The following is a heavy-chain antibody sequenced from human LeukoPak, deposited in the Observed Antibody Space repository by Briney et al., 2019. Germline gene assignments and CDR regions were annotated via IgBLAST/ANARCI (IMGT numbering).Heavy chain of an antibody. J-gene: IGHJ5*02. Sequence: GASVKVSCKASGYTFTSYDINWVRRAAGQGLEWMGWMNPNSGNTGYAQKFQGRVTMTRNTSISTAYMELSSLRSEDTAVYYCARGAILLWFGEGHWFDPWGQGTLVTVSS. CDR3: ARGAILLWFGEGHWFDP. V-gene: IGHV1-8*01. D-gene: IGHD3-10*01. CDR1: GYTFTSYD. CDR2: MNPNSGNT.